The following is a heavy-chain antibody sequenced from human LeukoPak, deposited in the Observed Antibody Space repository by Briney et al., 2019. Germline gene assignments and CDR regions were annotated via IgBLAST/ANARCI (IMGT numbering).Heavy chain of an antibody. CDR1: GFTFSSHW. CDR3: ARDRGSSGWYEFDY. J-gene: IGHJ4*02. V-gene: IGHV3-7*01. CDR2: IKPDGSEK. D-gene: IGHD6-19*01. Sequence: PGGSLRLSCAASGFTFSSHWMSWVRQAPGKGLEWAASIKPDGSEKYYVDSVKGRFTISRDSAKSSLYLQMNTPRAEDTAVYYCARDRGSSGWYEFDYWGQGTLVTVSS.